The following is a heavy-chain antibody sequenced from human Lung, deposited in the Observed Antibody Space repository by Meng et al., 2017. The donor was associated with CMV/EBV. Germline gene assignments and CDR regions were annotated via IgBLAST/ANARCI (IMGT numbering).Heavy chain of an antibody. CDR1: GININTYW. V-gene: IGHV3-74*01. CDR2: IYSDGIST. Sequence: LTXAVSGININTYWMHWVRQDPGKGLVWLSRIYSDGISTRYADSVKGRFTISRDNTKNTLYLQMNGLRAEDTAVYYCAREPGRGAFDIWGQGTLVTVSS. D-gene: IGHD3-10*01. J-gene: IGHJ3*02. CDR3: AREPGRGAFDI.